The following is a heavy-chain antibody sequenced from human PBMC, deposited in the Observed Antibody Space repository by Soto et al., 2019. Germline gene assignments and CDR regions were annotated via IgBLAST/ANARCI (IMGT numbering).Heavy chain of an antibody. CDR2: IYYSGST. CDR1: GGSISSYY. D-gene: IGHD3-10*01. CDR3: ARAPLGNYGYPSYFDY. Sequence: SETLSLTCTVSGGSISSYYWSWIRQPPGKGLGWIGYIYYSGSTNYNPSLKSRVTISVDTSKNQFSLKLSSVTAADTAVYYCARAPLGNYGYPSYFDYWGQGTLVTVSS. V-gene: IGHV4-59*01. J-gene: IGHJ4*02.